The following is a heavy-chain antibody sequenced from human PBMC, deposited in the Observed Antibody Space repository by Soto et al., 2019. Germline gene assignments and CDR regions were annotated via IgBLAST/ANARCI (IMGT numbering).Heavy chain of an antibody. CDR1: GFTFSSCV. V-gene: IGHV3-30*18. Sequence: PGGSLRLSCETSGFTFSSCVMTWVRQAPGKGLEWVAVISYDGSNKYYADSVKGRFTISRDNSKNTLYLQMNSLRAEDTAVYYCAKDRVVVITYPYRYYFDYWGQGTLVTVSS. D-gene: IGHD3-22*01. CDR2: ISYDGSNK. J-gene: IGHJ4*02. CDR3: AKDRVVVITYPYRYYFDY.